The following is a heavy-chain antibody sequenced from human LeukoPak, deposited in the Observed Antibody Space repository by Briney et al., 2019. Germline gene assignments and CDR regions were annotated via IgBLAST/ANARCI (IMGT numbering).Heavy chain of an antibody. CDR3: TTLGGGNRFDY. CDR1: GFTVSSNY. D-gene: IGHD4-23*01. J-gene: IGHJ4*02. CDR2: IKSKTDGGTT. Sequence: GGSLRLSCAASGFTVSSNYMSWVRQAPGKGLEWVGRIKSKTDGGTTDYAAPVKGRFTISRDDSKNTLSLQMNSLKTEDTAVYYCTTLGGGNRFDYWGQGTLVTVSS. V-gene: IGHV3-15*01.